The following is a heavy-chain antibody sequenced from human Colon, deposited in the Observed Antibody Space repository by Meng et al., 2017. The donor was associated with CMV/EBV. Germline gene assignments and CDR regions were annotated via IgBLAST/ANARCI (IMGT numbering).Heavy chain of an antibody. CDR2: IRSSGSNI. J-gene: IGHJ3*02. CDR3: ASDTEGSNYDAFDI. V-gene: IGHV3-48*03. D-gene: IGHD4-11*01. CDR1: GFTFSNYE. Sequence: GESLKISCTASGFTFSNYEMNWVRQAPGKGLEWVSYIRSSGSNIQYADSVKGRFTISRDNAKNSLYLQMSSLRAEDTAVYYCASDTEGSNYDAFDIWGQGTVVTVSS.